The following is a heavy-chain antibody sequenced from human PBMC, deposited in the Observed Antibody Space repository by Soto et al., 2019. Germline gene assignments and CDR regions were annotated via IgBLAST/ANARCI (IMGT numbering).Heavy chain of an antibody. Sequence: QVQLVESGGGVVQPGRSLRLSCAASGFTFSSYAMHWVRQAPGKGLEWVAVISYDGSNKYYGDSVKSRFTISRDNSKNTLYLQMNSLRAEDTTVYYCASKTTMTTTSPCKSFNYRAQGTLVTVTS. CDR2: ISYDGSNK. D-gene: IGHD4-17*01. CDR1: GFTFSSYA. CDR3: ASKTTMTTTSPCKSFNY. V-gene: IGHV3-30-3*01. J-gene: IGHJ4*02.